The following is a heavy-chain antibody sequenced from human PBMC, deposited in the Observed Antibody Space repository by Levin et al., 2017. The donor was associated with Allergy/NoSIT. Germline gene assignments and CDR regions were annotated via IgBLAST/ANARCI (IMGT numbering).Heavy chain of an antibody. D-gene: IGHD6-13*01. Sequence: SQTLSLTCAVSGYSISSGYYWGWIRQPPGEGLEWIGSIYHSGSTYYNPSLKSRVTISIDTSKNHFSLNLYSVTAADTAVYYCATDSRISWYFSWGQGTLVTVSS. CDR1: GYSISSGYY. V-gene: IGHV4-38-2*01. CDR3: ATDSRISWYFS. J-gene: IGHJ4*02. CDR2: IYHSGST.